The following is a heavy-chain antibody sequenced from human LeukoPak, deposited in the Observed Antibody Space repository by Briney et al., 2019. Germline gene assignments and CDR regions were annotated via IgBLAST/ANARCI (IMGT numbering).Heavy chain of an antibody. J-gene: IGHJ5*02. D-gene: IGHD6-19*01. CDR1: GFTFSSYA. Sequence: GGSLRLSCGASGFTFSSYAMSWVRQAPGKGLEWVSTIDGGGRNTYYADSVKGRFTISRDNSKNTLYLQMNSLRAEDTAVYFCAKVEWLGGVGNWIDPWGQGTLVTVSS. V-gene: IGHV3-23*01. CDR3: AKVEWLGGVGNWIDP. CDR2: IDGGGRNT.